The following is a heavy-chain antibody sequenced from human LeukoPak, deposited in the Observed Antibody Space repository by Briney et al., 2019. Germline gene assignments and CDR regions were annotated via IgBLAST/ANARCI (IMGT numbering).Heavy chain of an antibody. J-gene: IGHJ4*02. D-gene: IGHD3-16*01. CDR1: GGSMSSYY. CDR3: ARGRYGWLPFDY. V-gene: IGHV4-59*01. CDR2: IYYSGST. Sequence: SETLSLTCTVSGGSMSSYYWSWIRQPPGKGLEWRGYIYYSGSTNYNPSLKSRVTISVDTSKHQFPLKLSSVTAAATAVYYCARGRYGWLPFDYWGQGTLVTVSS.